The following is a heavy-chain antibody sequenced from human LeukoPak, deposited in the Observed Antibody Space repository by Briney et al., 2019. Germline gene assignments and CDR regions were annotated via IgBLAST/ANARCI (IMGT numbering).Heavy chain of an antibody. Sequence: SETLSLTCTVSGDSISSGVYYWSWIRQHPGTGLEWIVYIFYRGNTRYNPSLRSRITISVDTSKNQFSLKLASVTAADTAVYYCAKGMEYSGWHALNYWGQGTLVTVSS. V-gene: IGHV4-31*03. CDR3: AKGMEYSGWHALNY. D-gene: IGHD6-19*01. J-gene: IGHJ4*02. CDR1: GDSISSGVYY. CDR2: IFYRGNT.